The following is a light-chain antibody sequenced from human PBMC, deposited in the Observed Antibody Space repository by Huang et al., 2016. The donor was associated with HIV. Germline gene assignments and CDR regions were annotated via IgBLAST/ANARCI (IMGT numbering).Light chain of an antibody. V-gene: IGKV3-15*01. CDR2: GAS. J-gene: IGKJ1*01. CDR1: QSVRDN. Sequence: ETVMTQSPATLSVSPGERATLSCRASQSVRDNLAWYQQRPGQAPRLRIYGASNRAAGIPARFSGNGSATEFTLTISSLQSDDFAVYYCHKYNNWPPEWTFAQGTRVDIK. CDR3: HKYNNWPPEWT.